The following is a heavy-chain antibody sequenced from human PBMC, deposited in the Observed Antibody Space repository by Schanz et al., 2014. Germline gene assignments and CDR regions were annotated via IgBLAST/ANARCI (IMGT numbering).Heavy chain of an antibody. J-gene: IGHJ4*02. CDR3: ARESSNDIVLVPGAVFDH. CDR1: GFSLDIFA. D-gene: IGHD2-2*01. Sequence: VHLLESGGGLVEPGGSLRLSCATSGFSLDIFAVSWVRQAPGKGLEWVAFVPFDGSQKFYADSVKGRFTISRDNSKNTVYLQMNSLRPGDTAVYYCARESSNDIVLVPGAVFDHWGQGTQXTVSS. CDR2: VPFDGSQK. V-gene: IGHV3-30*04.